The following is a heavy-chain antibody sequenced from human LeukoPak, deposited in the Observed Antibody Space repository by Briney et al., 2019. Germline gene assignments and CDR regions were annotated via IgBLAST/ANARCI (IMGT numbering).Heavy chain of an antibody. D-gene: IGHD5-18*01. CDR3: ARQQIGGYSYGLHYYYGMDV. Sequence: PSETLSLTCTVSGGSINNGGYYWSWIRQHPGKGLEWIGYIYYSGSSYYNPSLRSRVTISVDTSKNQFSLKLSSVTAADTAVYYCARQQIGGYSYGLHYYYGMDVWGQGTTVTVSS. CDR1: GGSINNGGYY. V-gene: IGHV4-31*03. CDR2: IYYSGSS. J-gene: IGHJ6*02.